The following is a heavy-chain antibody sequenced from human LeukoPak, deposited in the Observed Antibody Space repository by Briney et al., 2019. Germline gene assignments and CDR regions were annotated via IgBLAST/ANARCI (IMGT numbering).Heavy chain of an antibody. CDR1: GFLFSRYW. V-gene: IGHV3-7*01. D-gene: IGHD1-14*01. J-gene: IGHJ4*02. CDR3: AGDSFETAIDS. Sequence: PGGSLRLSCAASGFLFSRYWMSWVRQAPGKGLAWVANIKEDGSEKYYVESMKGRFTISRDNVKNSLYLQINSLRSEDTAVYYCAGDSFETAIDSWGQGTLVTVSS. CDR2: IKEDGSEK.